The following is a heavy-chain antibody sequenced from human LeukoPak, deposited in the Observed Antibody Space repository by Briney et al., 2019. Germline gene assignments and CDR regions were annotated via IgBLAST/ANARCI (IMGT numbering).Heavy chain of an antibody. CDR1: GFTFSSHS. CDR2: VGGDYKT. Sequence: GGSLRLSCAASGFTFSSHSMNWLRQAPGRGLEWVSFVGGDYKTFYRDSVQGRFTVSRDDSKNTLSLQMNNLRLEDTAIYYCVKDAWPRNGIYDPFDIWGPGTTVTVSS. D-gene: IGHD2-8*01. CDR3: VKDAWPRNGIYDPFDI. V-gene: IGHV3-23*01. J-gene: IGHJ3*02.